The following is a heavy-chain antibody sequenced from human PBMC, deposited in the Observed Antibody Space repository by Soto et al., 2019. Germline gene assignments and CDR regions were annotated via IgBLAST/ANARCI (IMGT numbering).Heavy chain of an antibody. V-gene: IGHV3-30*18. Sequence: GSLRRSCVASGVTVSSYAIHWVRQAPGKGLEWVAVISYDGSNKFYADSVKGRFTISRDNSKNTLYLHMNSLSTEDTAVYYCAKDVTVDIVNTPGYWGQGTLVTVSS. CDR3: AKDVTVDIVNTPGY. CDR2: ISYDGSNK. D-gene: IGHD5-12*01. J-gene: IGHJ4*02. CDR1: GVTVSSYA.